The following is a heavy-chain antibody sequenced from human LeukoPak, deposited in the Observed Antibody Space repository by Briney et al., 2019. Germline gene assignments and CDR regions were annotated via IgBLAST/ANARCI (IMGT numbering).Heavy chain of an antibody. Sequence: GGSLRLSCAASGFTFSSYSMNWVRQAPGKGLEWVSSIHSSSGSIYYADSLKGRFTISRDNAKNSPYLQMNSLRAEDTAVYYCARDLAWDAFDIWGQGTMVTVSS. CDR2: IHSSSGSI. CDR3: ARDLAWDAFDI. CDR1: GFTFSSYS. V-gene: IGHV3-21*01. J-gene: IGHJ3*02.